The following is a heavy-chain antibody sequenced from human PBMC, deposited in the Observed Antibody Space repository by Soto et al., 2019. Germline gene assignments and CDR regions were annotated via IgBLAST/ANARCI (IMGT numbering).Heavy chain of an antibody. J-gene: IGHJ4*01. CDR2: INHTNGDT. D-gene: IGHD6-6*01. Sequence: ASVKVSCKDSGYNFTDYYLLWVRQDTGQGLEGMRWINHTNGDTNYAKKFQGRVTMTRDTSISTAYMEVSRLRSGDTAVYYCGRSVSCITPRPDYW. CDR3: GRSVSCITPRPDY. CDR1: GYNFTDYY. V-gene: IGHV1-2*02.